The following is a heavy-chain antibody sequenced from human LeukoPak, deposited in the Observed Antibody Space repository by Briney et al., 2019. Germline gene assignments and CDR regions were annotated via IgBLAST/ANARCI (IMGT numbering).Heavy chain of an antibody. J-gene: IGHJ5*02. CDR3: ARAPQNGSGSYRNWFDP. D-gene: IGHD3-10*01. CDR2: IIPIFGTA. V-gene: IGHV1-69*06. Sequence: GASVKVSCKASGGTFSSYAIGWVRQAPGQGLEWMGGIIPIFGTANYAQKFQGRVTITADKSTSTAYMELSSLRSEDTAVYYCARAPQNGSGSYRNWFDPWGQGTLVTVSS. CDR1: GGTFSSYA.